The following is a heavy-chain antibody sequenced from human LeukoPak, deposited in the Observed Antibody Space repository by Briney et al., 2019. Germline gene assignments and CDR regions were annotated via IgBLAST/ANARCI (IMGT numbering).Heavy chain of an antibody. D-gene: IGHD5-24*01. CDR3: AGDLHNWPY. CDR1: GFTFSSYW. CDR2: INTDGSDI. V-gene: IGHV3-74*01. J-gene: IGHJ4*02. Sequence: PGGSLRLSCAASGFTFSSYWMYWVRQAPGKGLVWVSRINTDGSDINYADSVRGRFTVSRDNAKNTLHLQVNSLRAEDTAVYYCAGDLHNWPYWGQGTLVTVSS.